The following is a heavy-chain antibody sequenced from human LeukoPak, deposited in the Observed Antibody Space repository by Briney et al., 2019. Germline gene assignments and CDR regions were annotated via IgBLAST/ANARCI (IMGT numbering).Heavy chain of an antibody. D-gene: IGHD5-12*01. Sequence: SETLSLTCTVSGGSISSYYWSWIRQPPGKGLEWIGEINHSGSTNYNPSLKSRVTISVDTSKNQFSLKLSSVTAADTAVYYCARVGMATSNYWGQGTLVTVSS. V-gene: IGHV4-34*01. CDR1: GGSISSYY. J-gene: IGHJ4*02. CDR3: ARVGMATSNY. CDR2: INHSGST.